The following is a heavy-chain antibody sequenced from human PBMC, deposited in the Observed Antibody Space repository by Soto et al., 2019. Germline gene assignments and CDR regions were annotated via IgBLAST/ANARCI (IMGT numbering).Heavy chain of an antibody. J-gene: IGHJ4*02. CDR3: ARRKHGDSSGWGEFDY. CDR1: NGSISSSNYH. CDR2: ISYSGTT. V-gene: IGHV4-39*01. Sequence: QLQLQESGPGLVKPSETLSLTCTVSNGSISSSNYHWGWIRQAPGKGLECIGSISYSGTTYYNPSLKSRVTISVETSKNQFSLKLSSVTAADTAVYYCARRKHGDSSGWGEFDYWGQGTLVTVSS. D-gene: IGHD6-19*01.